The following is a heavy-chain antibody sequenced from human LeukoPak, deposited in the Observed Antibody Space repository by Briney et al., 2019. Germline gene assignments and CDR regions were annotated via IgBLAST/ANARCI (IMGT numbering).Heavy chain of an antibody. CDR1: GYTFTSYG. D-gene: IGHD2-8*01. CDR2: ISAYNGNT. J-gene: IGHJ4*02. V-gene: IGHV1-18*01. Sequence: GASVKVSRKASGYTFTSYGISWVRQAPGQGLEWMGWISAYNGNTNYAQKLQGRVTMTTDTSTSTAYMELRSLRSDDTAVYYCARSPGYCTNGVCYWNQSFDYWGQGTLVTVSS. CDR3: ARSPGYCTNGVCYWNQSFDY.